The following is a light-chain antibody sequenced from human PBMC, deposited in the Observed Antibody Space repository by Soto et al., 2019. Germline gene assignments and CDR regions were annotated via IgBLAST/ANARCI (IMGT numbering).Light chain of an antibody. CDR2: GAS. Sequence: EIVMTQSPATLSVSPGERATLSCRASQNILSNLAWYQQKPGHAPRLLIYGASTRATGIPARFSGSGSGKEFTLTISSLQSEDFEIYYCQQYNNWPITFGQGTRLEIK. CDR1: QNILSN. V-gene: IGKV3-15*01. J-gene: IGKJ5*01. CDR3: QQYNNWPIT.